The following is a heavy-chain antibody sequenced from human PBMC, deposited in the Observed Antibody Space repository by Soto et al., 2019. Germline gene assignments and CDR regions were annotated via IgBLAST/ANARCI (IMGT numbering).Heavy chain of an antibody. Sequence: EVQLVESGGGLVQPGRSLRLACAASGFTFDQYTMHWVRQAPGKGLEWVSSITWHSGTIGYADSVEGRFTISRDNAKNSLYLQMNSLRGEDTALYYCAKEMITFGDFNYYYMDVWGNGTTVNDSS. V-gene: IGHV3-9*01. CDR1: GFTFDQYT. CDR3: AKEMITFGDFNYYYMDV. J-gene: IGHJ6*03. D-gene: IGHD3-16*01. CDR2: ITWHSGTI.